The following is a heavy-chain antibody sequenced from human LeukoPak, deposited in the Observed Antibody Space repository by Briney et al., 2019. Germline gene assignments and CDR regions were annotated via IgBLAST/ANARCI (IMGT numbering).Heavy chain of an antibody. CDR1: GFTVSSNY. Sequence: PGGSLRLSCAASGFTVSSNYMSWVRQAPGKGLEWVSVIYSGGSTYYADSVKGRFTISRDNSKNTLYLQMNSLRAEDTAVYYCARLPDFWSGYSDDYWGQGTLVTVSS. V-gene: IGHV3-66*02. J-gene: IGHJ4*02. CDR2: IYSGGST. CDR3: ARLPDFWSGYSDDY. D-gene: IGHD3-3*01.